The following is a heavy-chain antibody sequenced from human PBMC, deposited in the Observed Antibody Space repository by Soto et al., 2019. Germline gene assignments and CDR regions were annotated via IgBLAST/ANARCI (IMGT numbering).Heavy chain of an antibody. D-gene: IGHD3-16*01. J-gene: IGHJ4*01. V-gene: IGHV3-73*01. CDR3: HTGAVDFGPFDY. Sequence: GGSLRLSPAASGFAFSGSAVHWIRQASGKGLEWVGRMRSKTNTYATVYAASVKGRFTISRDDSKSTAYLQMNSLKTEDSAVYYCHTGAVDFGPFDYWGHGTLVTVSS. CDR1: GFAFSGSA. CDR2: MRSKTNTYAT.